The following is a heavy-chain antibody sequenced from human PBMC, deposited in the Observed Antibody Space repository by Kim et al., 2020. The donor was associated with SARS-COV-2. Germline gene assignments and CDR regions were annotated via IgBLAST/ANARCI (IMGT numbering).Heavy chain of an antibody. D-gene: IGHD3-22*01. J-gene: IGHJ4*02. CDR1: GGSISSSTYY. Sequence: SETLSLTCTVSGGSISSSTYYWGWIRQPPGKGLEWIGTIHYSGTNYYNPSLKSRVTISVDTSQNQLFLELTSVTAADSAFYYCARQRDSNGYYSPFHYWGQGTLVTVSS. CDR2: IHYSGTN. V-gene: IGHV4-39*01. CDR3: ARQRDSNGYYSPFHY.